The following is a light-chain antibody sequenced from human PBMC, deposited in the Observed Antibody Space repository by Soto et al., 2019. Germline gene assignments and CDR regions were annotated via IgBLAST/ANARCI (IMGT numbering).Light chain of an antibody. J-gene: IGLJ3*02. CDR2: SSN. CDR1: NSNIGRNT. CDR3: SSWDDSLNGPV. Sequence: QPVLTQPPSVSGTPGQRVTISCSGSNSNIGRNTVTWYQQLPETAPNLLIYSSNQRPSGVPARFAGSKSGTSASLAISGLQSEDEAAYYCSSWDDSLNGPVFGGGTKVTVL. V-gene: IGLV1-44*01.